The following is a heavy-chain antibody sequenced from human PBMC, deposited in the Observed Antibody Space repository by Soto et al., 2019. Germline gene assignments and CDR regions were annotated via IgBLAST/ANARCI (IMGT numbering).Heavy chain of an antibody. D-gene: IGHD2-21*02. CDR3: ASSRVVTTYFDY. CDR1: GGSISRAGYS. V-gene: IGHV4-30-2*06. J-gene: IGHJ4*02. CDR2: IYNSGST. Sequence: QLQLQESGSRLVKPSQTLSLTCAVSGGSISRAGYSWSWIRQSPGKGLEWIGYIYNSGSTFYNPSLQSRLTISVDRSKNQLSLQLNSVTAADPAVYYCASSRVVTTYFDYWGQGTLVTVSS.